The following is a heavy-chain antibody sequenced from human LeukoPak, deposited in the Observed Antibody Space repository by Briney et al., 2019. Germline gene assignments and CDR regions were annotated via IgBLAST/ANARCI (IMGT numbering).Heavy chain of an antibody. CDR3: ARGRITFGGVIVIQYFDY. V-gene: IGHV1-8*02. J-gene: IGHJ4*02. CDR1: GGTFSSYA. CDR2: MNPNSGNT. Sequence: ASVKVSCKASGGTFSSYAINWVRQATGQGLEWMGWMNPNSGNTGYAQKFQGRVTMTRNTSISTAYMELSSLRSEDTAVYYCARGRITFGGVIVIQYFDYWGQGTLVTVSS. D-gene: IGHD3-16*02.